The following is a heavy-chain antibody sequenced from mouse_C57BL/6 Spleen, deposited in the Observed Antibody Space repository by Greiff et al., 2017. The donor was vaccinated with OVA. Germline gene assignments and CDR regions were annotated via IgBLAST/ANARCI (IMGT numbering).Heavy chain of an antibody. J-gene: IGHJ1*03. CDR2: INPYNGGT. CDR3: AREGYYGTRYFDV. CDR1: GYTFTDYY. D-gene: IGHD1-1*01. V-gene: IGHV1-19*01. Sequence: SGPVLVKPGASVKMSCKASGYTFTDYYMNWVKQSPGKSLEWIGVINPYNGGTSYNQKFKGKATLTVDKSSSTAYMALNSLTSENSAVYYCAREGYYGTRYFDVWGTGTTVTVSS.